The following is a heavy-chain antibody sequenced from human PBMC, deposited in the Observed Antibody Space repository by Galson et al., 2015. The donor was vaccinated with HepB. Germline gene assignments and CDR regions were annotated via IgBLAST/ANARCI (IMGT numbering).Heavy chain of an antibody. CDR2: IIPSLDFS. D-gene: IGHD3-10*01. Sequence: SVKVSCKASGGTLDTFTFIWVRQAPGQGLEWMGRIIPSLDFSNYAKKFQGRVTITADTSTSTAYLELRNLKSEDSAVYFCAKDTKTGGSPFDFWGRGTMVTVSS. J-gene: IGHJ3*01. CDR3: AKDTKTGGSPFDF. CDR1: GGTLDTFT. V-gene: IGHV1-69*02.